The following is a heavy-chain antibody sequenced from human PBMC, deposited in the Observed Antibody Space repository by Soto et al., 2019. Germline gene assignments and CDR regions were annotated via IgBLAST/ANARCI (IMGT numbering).Heavy chain of an antibody. D-gene: IGHD2-21*01. CDR2: INPDGSRT. V-gene: IGHV3-74*01. CDR3: ERVGLTTYSFDY. CDR1: GFTFTSYW. Sequence: GGSLRLSCAASGFTFTSYWMHWVRQSPGKGLVWVSRINPDGSRTSYADSVKGRSTISRDNAKNTLYLQMNSLGADDTAVYYCERVGLTTYSFDYRGPGTLVPVSS. J-gene: IGHJ4*01.